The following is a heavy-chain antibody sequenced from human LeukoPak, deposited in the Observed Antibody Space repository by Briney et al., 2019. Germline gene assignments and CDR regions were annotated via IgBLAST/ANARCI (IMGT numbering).Heavy chain of an antibody. Sequence: SETLSPTCAVYGGSFSGYYWSWIRQPPGKGLEWIGEINHSGSTNYNPSLKSRVTISVDTSKNQFSLKLSSVTAADTAVYYCATRSSYNRSSSSPEFDYWGQGTLVTVSS. CDR2: INHSGST. J-gene: IGHJ4*02. CDR3: ATRSSYNRSSSSPEFDY. V-gene: IGHV4-34*01. CDR1: GGSFSGYY. D-gene: IGHD6-6*01.